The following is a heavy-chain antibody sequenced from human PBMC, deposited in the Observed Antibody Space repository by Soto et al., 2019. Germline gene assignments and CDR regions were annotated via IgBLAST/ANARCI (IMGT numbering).Heavy chain of an antibody. CDR3: AREAYYYDSSGYYPTPYYFDY. D-gene: IGHD3-22*01. CDR2: IYYSGST. CDR1: GGSISSGGYY. Sequence: SETLCLTCTVSGGSISSGGYYWSWIRQHPGKCLEWIGYIYYSGSTYYNPSLKSRVTISVDTSKNQFSLKLSSVTAADTAVYYCAREAYYYDSSGYYPTPYYFDYWGQGTLVTVSS. J-gene: IGHJ4*02. V-gene: IGHV4-31*03.